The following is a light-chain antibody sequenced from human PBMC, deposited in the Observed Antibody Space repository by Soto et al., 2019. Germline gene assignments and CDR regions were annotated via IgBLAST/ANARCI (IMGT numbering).Light chain of an antibody. V-gene: IGKV2-28*01. CDR1: QSLLHDNGYNY. J-gene: IGKJ5*01. CDR3: MQALETPIT. CDR2: LGS. Sequence: IVMTQSPLSLPVTPGEPASISCRSSQSLLHDNGYNYLNWYLQKPGQSPQLLIYLGSDRSSGVPDRVGGSGSGTDFILTISRVEAEDVGVYYCMQALETPITFGQGTRLEIK.